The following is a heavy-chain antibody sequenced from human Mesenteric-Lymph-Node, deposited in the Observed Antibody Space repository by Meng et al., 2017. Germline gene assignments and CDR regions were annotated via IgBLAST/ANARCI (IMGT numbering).Heavy chain of an antibody. CDR2: ISGSGGST. J-gene: IGHJ4*02. CDR1: GFTFSSYA. Sequence: ESLKISCAASGFTFSSYAMSWVRQAPGKGLEWVSAISGSGGSTYYADSVKGRFTISRDNSKNTLYLQMNSLRAEDTAVYYCAKGGYCTNGVCYTADYWGQGTLVTVSS. CDR3: AKGGYCTNGVCYTADY. D-gene: IGHD2-8*01. V-gene: IGHV3-23*01.